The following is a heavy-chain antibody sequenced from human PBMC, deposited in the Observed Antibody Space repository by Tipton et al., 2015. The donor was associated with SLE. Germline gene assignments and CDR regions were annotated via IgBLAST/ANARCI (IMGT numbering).Heavy chain of an antibody. CDR2: IYFSGSA. V-gene: IGHV4-31*03. Sequence: TLSLTCTVSGGSVSRGGYYWSWIRPRPGMGLEWIGFIYFSGSAFYNPSLKSRVTISVDTSRDQFSLNVNSVTAADTAVYYCAKAGGNSMAFDIWGPGTMVSVSS. D-gene: IGHD4-23*01. CDR3: AKAGGNSMAFDI. CDR1: GGSVSRGGYY. J-gene: IGHJ3*02.